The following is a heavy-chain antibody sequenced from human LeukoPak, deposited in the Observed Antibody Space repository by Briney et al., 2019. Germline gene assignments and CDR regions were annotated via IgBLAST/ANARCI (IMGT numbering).Heavy chain of an antibody. CDR3: AKGIQLWFYFDL. CDR2: ISGSGGST. CDR1: GFTFSSYA. Sequence: GGSLRLSCAASGFTFSSYAMSWVRQAPGKGLEWVSAISGSGGSTYYAVSVKGRFTISRDNSKNTLYLQMNSLRAEDTAVYYCAKGIQLWFYFDLWGRGTLVTVSS. J-gene: IGHJ2*01. D-gene: IGHD5-18*01. V-gene: IGHV3-23*01.